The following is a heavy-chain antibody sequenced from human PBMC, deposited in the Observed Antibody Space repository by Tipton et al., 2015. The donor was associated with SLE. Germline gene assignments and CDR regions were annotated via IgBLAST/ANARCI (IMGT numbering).Heavy chain of an antibody. CDR1: GGSISSYY. CDR2: IYTNENT. Sequence: TLSFTCTVSGGSISSYYWSWIRQPAGGGLEWIGRIYTNENTNYNPSLKSRVTMSVDPSKNQFSLKLSSVTAADTAVYYCARSGIAAVPSDAFDIWGQGTMVTVSS. D-gene: IGHD6-13*01. J-gene: IGHJ3*02. V-gene: IGHV4-4*07. CDR3: ARSGIAAVPSDAFDI.